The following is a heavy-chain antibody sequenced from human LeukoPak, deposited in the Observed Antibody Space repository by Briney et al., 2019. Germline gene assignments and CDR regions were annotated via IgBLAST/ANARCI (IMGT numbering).Heavy chain of an antibody. Sequence: GGSLRLSCAASGFTFSSYWMNWARQAPGKGLEWVASINHNGNVNYYVDSVKGRFTISRDNAKNSLYLQMSNLRAEDTAVYFCARGGGMDVWGQGATVTVSS. CDR3: ARGGGMDV. CDR2: INHNGNVN. J-gene: IGHJ6*02. V-gene: IGHV3-7*03. D-gene: IGHD3-16*01. CDR1: GFTFSSYW.